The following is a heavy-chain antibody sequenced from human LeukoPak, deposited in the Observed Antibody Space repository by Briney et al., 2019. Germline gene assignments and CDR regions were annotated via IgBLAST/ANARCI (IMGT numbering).Heavy chain of an antibody. Sequence: PGGSLRLSCAASGFTFDDYAMHWVRQAPGKGLEWVSLISWDGSSTYYADSVKGRFTISRDNSKNSLYLQMNSLRAEDTALYYCAKDGGYCSGGSCVGDAFDIWGQGTMVTVSS. CDR2: ISWDGSST. J-gene: IGHJ3*02. V-gene: IGHV3-43D*04. CDR3: AKDGGYCSGGSCVGDAFDI. D-gene: IGHD2-15*01. CDR1: GFTFDDYA.